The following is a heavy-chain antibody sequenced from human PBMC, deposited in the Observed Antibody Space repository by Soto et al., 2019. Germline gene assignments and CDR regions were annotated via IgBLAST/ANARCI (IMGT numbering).Heavy chain of an antibody. V-gene: IGHV3-23*01. CDR3: ANGYYDKFRPHWFDP. D-gene: IGHD3-22*01. CDR2: ISGSGGST. CDR1: GFTFSSYA. J-gene: IGHJ5*02. Sequence: PGGSLRLSCAASGFTFSSYAMNWVRQAPGKGLEWVSAISGSGGSTYYADSVKGRFTISRDNSKNTLYLQMNSLRAEDTAVYYCANGYYDKFRPHWFDPWGQGTLVTVSS.